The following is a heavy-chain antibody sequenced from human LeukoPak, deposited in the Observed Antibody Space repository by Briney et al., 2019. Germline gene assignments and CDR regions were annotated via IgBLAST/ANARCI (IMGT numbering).Heavy chain of an antibody. CDR1: GGSFSGYY. D-gene: IGHD3-10*01. J-gene: IGHJ5*02. CDR2: IYHSGST. CDR3: ARNKYYYGSGNYGVPNWFDP. V-gene: IGHV4-34*01. Sequence: PSETLSLTCAVYGGSFSGYYWSWIRQPPGKGLEWIGEIYHSGSTNYNPSLKSRVTISVDTSKNQFSLKLSSVTAADTAVYYCARNKYYYGSGNYGVPNWFDPWGQGTLVTVSS.